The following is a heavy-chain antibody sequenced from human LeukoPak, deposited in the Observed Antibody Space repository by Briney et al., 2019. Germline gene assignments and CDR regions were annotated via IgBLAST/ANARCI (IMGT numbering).Heavy chain of an antibody. CDR1: GFRFSDYW. CDR2: IKEDGAEK. Sequence: GGSLRPSCAASGFRFSDYWMSWVRQAPGKGLEWVANIKEDGAEKYYVESVKGRFTIFRDNAKHSLHLQMNSLRVEDTAVYYCASGMTEFDYWGQGTLVTVSS. J-gene: IGHJ4*02. CDR3: ASGMTEFDY. V-gene: IGHV3-7*01.